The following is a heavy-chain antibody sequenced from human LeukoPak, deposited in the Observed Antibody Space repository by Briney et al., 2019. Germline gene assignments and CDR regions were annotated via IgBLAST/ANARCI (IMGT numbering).Heavy chain of an antibody. J-gene: IGHJ3*02. V-gene: IGHV1-2*02. D-gene: IGHD2-2*01. CDR3: ARGGIVPAANDAFDI. CDR1: GYTFTGYY. Sequence: APVKVSCKASGYTFTGYYMHWVRQAPGQGLEWMGWINPNSGGTNYAQKFQGRVTMTRDTSISTAYMELSRLRSDDTAVYYCARGGIVPAANDAFDIWGQGTMVTVSS. CDR2: INPNSGGT.